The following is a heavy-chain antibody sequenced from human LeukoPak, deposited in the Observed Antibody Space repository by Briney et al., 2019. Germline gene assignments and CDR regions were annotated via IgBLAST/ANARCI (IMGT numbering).Heavy chain of an antibody. Sequence: ASVKVSCKASGYTFTGYYMHWVRQAPGQGLEWMGWINPNSGGTNYAQKFQGRVIMTRDTSISTAYMELSRLRSDDTAVYYCARSWTPIAAAGTGYWGQGTLVTVSS. D-gene: IGHD6-13*01. V-gene: IGHV1-2*02. CDR3: ARSWTPIAAAGTGY. CDR1: GYTFTGYY. CDR2: INPNSGGT. J-gene: IGHJ4*02.